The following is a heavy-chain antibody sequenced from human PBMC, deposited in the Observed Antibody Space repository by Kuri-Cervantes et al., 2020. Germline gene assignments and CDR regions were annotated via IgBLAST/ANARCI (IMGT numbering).Heavy chain of an antibody. J-gene: IGHJ4*02. V-gene: IGHV1-69*02. CDR2: IISILGIA. CDR1: GSTFSSYT. D-gene: IGHD4-11*01. CDR3: ARTETTSRVGMTTVTTNDY. Sequence: SVKVSCKASGSTFSSYTISWVRQAPGQGLEWMGRIISILGIANYAQKFQGRVTMTRDTSTSTVYMELSSLRSEDTAVYYCARTETTSRVGMTTVTTNDYWGQGTLVTVSS.